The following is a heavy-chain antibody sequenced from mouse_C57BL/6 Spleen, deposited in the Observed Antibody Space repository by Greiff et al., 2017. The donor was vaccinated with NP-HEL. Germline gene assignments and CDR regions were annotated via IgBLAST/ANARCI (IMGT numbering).Heavy chain of an antibody. Sequence: EVQVVESGGGLVKPGGSLKLSCAASGFTFSSYTMSWVRQTPEKRLEWVATISGGGGNTYYPDSVKGRFTISRDNAKNTLYLQMSSLRSEDTALYYCASPVYYDYDWFAYWGQGTLVTVSA. CDR1: GFTFSSYT. CDR3: ASPVYYDYDWFAY. CDR2: ISGGGGNT. J-gene: IGHJ3*01. D-gene: IGHD2-4*01. V-gene: IGHV5-9*01.